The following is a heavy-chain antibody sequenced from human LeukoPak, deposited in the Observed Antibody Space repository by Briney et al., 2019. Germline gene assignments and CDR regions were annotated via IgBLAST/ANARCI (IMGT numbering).Heavy chain of an antibody. D-gene: IGHD3-10*01. V-gene: IGHV4-59*08. Sequence: PSETLSLTCTVSGGSISSYYWSWIRQPPGKGLEWIGYIYYSGSTNYNPSLKSRVTISVDTSKNQFSLKLSSVTAADTAVYYCYGSGSYSHYYYGMDVWGQGTTVTVSS. CDR2: IYYSGST. CDR3: YGSGSYSHYYYGMDV. CDR1: GGSISSYY. J-gene: IGHJ6*02.